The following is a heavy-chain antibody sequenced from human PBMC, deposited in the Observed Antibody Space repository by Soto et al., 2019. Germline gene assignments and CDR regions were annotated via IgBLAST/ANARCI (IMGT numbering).Heavy chain of an antibody. Sequence: PSETLSLTCAVSGGSISSGGYSWSWIRQPPGKGLEWIGYIYHSGSTYYNPSLKSRVTISVGRSKNQFSLKLSSVTAADTAVYYCARGPTTVTPPRGAFDIWGQGTMVTVSS. J-gene: IGHJ3*02. CDR1: GGSISSGGYS. CDR2: IYHSGST. V-gene: IGHV4-30-2*01. CDR3: ARGPTTVTPPRGAFDI. D-gene: IGHD4-17*01.